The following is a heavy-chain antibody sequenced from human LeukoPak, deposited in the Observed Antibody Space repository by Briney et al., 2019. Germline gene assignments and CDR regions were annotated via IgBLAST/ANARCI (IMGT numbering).Heavy chain of an antibody. J-gene: IGHJ4*02. CDR1: GFTFSSYA. CDR2: ISGSGGST. V-gene: IGHV3-23*01. CDR3: AKQSAGSAAWYSLHYDF. D-gene: IGHD6-13*01. Sequence: GGSLRLSCAASGFTFSSYAMSWVRQAPGKGLEWVSAISGSGGSTYYADSVKGRFTISRDNSKNTLYLQMNGLRAEDTAVYFCAKQSAGSAAWYSLHYDFWGQGTLVTVSS.